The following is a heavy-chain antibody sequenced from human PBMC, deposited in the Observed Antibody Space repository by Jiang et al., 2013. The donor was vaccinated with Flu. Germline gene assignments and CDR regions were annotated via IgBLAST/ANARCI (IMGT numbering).Heavy chain of an antibody. Sequence: LLKPSETLSLTCAVYGGSFSGYYWSWIRQPPGKGLEWIGEINHSGSTNYNPSLKSRVTISVDTSKNQFSLKLSSVTAADTAVYYCARGKRYYGPPRLDYWGQGTLVTVSS. D-gene: IGHD3-10*01. CDR3: ARGKRYYGPPRLDY. V-gene: IGHV4-34*01. CDR1: GGSFSGYY. CDR2: INHSGST. J-gene: IGHJ4*02.